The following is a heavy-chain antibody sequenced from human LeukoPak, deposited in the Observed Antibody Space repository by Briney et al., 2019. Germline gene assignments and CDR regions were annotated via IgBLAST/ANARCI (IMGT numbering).Heavy chain of an antibody. Sequence: PGGSLRLSCAASAFTFSSYGMHWVRQVPGKGLEWVAVVSDDGGTKYYADSVKGRFTISRDNSKNTLYLEMNSLRAEDTAVYYCAKEGAAGGKMQYCFDYWGQGTLVTVSS. CDR1: AFTFSSYG. J-gene: IGHJ4*02. V-gene: IGHV3-30*18. CDR2: VSDDGGTK. CDR3: AKEGAAGGKMQYCFDY. D-gene: IGHD6-13*01.